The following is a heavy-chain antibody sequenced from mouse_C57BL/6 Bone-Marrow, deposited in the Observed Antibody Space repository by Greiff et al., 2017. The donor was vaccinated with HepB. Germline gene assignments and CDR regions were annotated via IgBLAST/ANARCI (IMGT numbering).Heavy chain of an antibody. CDR3: ARGRLLTFDY. CDR2: IYPRRGNT. CDR1: GYTFTSYG. J-gene: IGHJ3*01. D-gene: IGHD1-1*01. Sequence: QVQLQQSGAELARPGASVKLSCKASGYTFTSYGISWVKQRTGQGLEWIGEIYPRRGNTYYNEKFKGKATLTADKSSSTAYMELRSLTSEDSAVYFCARGRLLTFDYWGQGTLVTVAA. V-gene: IGHV1-81*01.